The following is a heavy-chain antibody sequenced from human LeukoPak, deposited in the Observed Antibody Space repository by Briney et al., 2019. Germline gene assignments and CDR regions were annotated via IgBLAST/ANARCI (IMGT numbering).Heavy chain of an antibody. Sequence: PGGSLRLSCSVSGFTFSSYATHWVRQAPGKGLEYVSAINNNGGSTYYTDSVKGRFTISRDNSKNTLYFQMSSLRAEDTAVYYCVTQSSAGAQVWGQGTLVTVSS. V-gene: IGHV3-64D*06. CDR2: INNNGGST. D-gene: IGHD1-26*01. CDR1: GFTFSSYA. J-gene: IGHJ4*02. CDR3: VTQSSAGAQV.